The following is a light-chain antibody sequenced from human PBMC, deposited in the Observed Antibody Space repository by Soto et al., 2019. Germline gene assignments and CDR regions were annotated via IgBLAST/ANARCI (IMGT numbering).Light chain of an antibody. Sequence: QSVLTQPPPASGSPGQSVTISCTGTSSDVGGYNYVSWYQQHPGKAPKLMISEVSKRPSGVPDRFSGSKSGNTASLTVSGLQAEDEADYYCSSFAGNNNLVFGGGTKLTVL. CDR1: SSDVGGYNY. V-gene: IGLV2-8*01. CDR3: SSFAGNNNLV. J-gene: IGLJ2*01. CDR2: EVS.